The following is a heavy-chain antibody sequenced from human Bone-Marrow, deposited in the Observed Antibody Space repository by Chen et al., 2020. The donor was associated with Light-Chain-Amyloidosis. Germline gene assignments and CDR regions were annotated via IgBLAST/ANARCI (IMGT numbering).Heavy chain of an antibody. Sequence: EVQLVESGGGLVQPGGSLRLSCAASGFTCSSYEMNWVRQAPGKGLEWVSYISSSGITIYYADSVKGRFTISRDNAKNSLYLQMNSLRAEDTAVYYCARVGFYNWNVHNAFDIWGQGTMVTVSS. V-gene: IGHV3-48*03. J-gene: IGHJ3*02. CDR1: GFTCSSYE. CDR2: ISSSGITI. CDR3: ARVGFYNWNVHNAFDI. D-gene: IGHD1-1*01.